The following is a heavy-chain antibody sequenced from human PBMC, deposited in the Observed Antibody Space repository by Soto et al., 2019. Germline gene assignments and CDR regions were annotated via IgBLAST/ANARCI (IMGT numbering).Heavy chain of an antibody. CDR1: GFTFSNAW. Sequence: EVQLVESGGGLVKPGGSLRLSCAASGFTFSNAWMNWDRQAPGKGLEWVGRIKSKTDGGTTDYAAPVKGRFTISRDDSKNTLYLQMNSLKTEDTAVYYCTTDRLSDYYYYYGMDVWGQGTTVTVSS. CDR2: IKSKTDGGTT. J-gene: IGHJ6*02. CDR3: TTDRLSDYYYYYGMDV. V-gene: IGHV3-15*07. D-gene: IGHD3-16*01.